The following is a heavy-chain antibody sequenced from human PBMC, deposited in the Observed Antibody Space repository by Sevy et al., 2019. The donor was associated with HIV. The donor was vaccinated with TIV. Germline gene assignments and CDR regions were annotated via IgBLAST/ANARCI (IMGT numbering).Heavy chain of an antibody. Sequence: GGSLRLSCAASGFTFSSYWMHWVRQAPRKGLVWVSRINSDGSSTSYADSVKGRFTISRDNAKNTLYLQMNSLRAEDTAVYYCARDGQWLAQRYYFDYWGQGTLVTVSS. CDR3: ARDGQWLAQRYYFDY. V-gene: IGHV3-74*01. CDR2: INSDGSST. D-gene: IGHD6-19*01. CDR1: GFTFSSYW. J-gene: IGHJ4*02.